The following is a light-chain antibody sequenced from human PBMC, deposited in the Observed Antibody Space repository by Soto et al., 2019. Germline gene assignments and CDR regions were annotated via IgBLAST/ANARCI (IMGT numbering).Light chain of an antibody. Sequence: SYELTQPPSVSVASGQTARITCGGNNIGNKRVHWYQQKPGQAPVLVVYDDSDRPSGIPERFSGSNSGNTATLSISRVEAGDEADYYCQVWDSNSVYVFGTGTKLTVL. CDR1: NIGNKR. V-gene: IGLV3-21*02. CDR2: DDS. J-gene: IGLJ1*01. CDR3: QVWDSNSVYV.